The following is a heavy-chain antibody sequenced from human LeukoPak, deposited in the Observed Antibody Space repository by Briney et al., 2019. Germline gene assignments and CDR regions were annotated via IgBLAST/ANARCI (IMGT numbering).Heavy chain of an antibody. CDR3: ARGTGYYYNYFDY. D-gene: IGHD3/OR15-3a*01. Sequence: PGGSLRLSCAASGFTFSSSWMHWVRQAPGKGLVWVSRINSDGIITNYADSVKGRFTISRDNAKNTLYLEMNSLRAEDTAVYYCARGTGYYYNYFDYWGQGTLVTVSS. V-gene: IGHV3-74*01. CDR2: INSDGIIT. CDR1: GFTFSSSW. J-gene: IGHJ4*02.